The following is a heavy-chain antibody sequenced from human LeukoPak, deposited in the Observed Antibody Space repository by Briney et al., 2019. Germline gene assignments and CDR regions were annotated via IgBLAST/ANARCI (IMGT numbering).Heavy chain of an antibody. D-gene: IGHD3-10*01. CDR1: GGSFSGYY. V-gene: IGHV4-34*01. J-gene: IGHJ3*02. CDR2: INHSGST. CDR3: ARSNGYGLVDI. Sequence: SETLSLTCAVYGGSFSGYYWSWIRQPPGKGLEWIGEINHSGSTNYNPSLKSRVTISVDTSKNQFSLKLNSVTAADTAVYYCARSNGYGLVDIWGQGTMVTVSS.